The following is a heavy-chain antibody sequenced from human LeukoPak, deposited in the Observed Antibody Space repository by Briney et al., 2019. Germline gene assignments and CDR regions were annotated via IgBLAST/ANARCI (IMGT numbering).Heavy chain of an antibody. CDR2: IYYTGST. D-gene: IGHD3-10*01. J-gene: IGHJ4*02. Sequence: SETLSLTCTVSGGSISSNSYYWGWIRQSPGKGLEWIANIYYTGSTYYNPSLKSRITISVDTSKSQLSLELSSVTAADTAIYYCARVSDSRAVGPFDYWGQGTLVTVSS. CDR3: ARVSDSRAVGPFDY. V-gene: IGHV4-39*07. CDR1: GGSISSNSYY.